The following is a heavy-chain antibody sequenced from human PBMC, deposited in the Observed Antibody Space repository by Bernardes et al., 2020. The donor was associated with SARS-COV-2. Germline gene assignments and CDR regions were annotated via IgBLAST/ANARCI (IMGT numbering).Heavy chain of an antibody. CDR2: ISGSGGST. CDR1: GFTFSSYA. CDR3: AKDGEQWLVRGYYGMDD. V-gene: IGHV3-23*01. D-gene: IGHD6-19*01. J-gene: IGHJ6*02. Sequence: GGSLRLSCAASGFTFSSYAMSWVRQAPGKGLEWVSAISGSGGSTYYADSVKGRFTISRDNSKNTLYLQMNSLRAEDTAVYYCAKDGEQWLVRGYYGMDDWGQGTTVTVSS.